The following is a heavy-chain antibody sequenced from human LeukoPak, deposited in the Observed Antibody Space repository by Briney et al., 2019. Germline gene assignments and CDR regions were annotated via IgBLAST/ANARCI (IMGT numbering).Heavy chain of an antibody. Sequence: GGSLRLSCAASGFTFSDYYMSWIRQAPGKGLEWVSYISSSGSTIYYADSVKGRFTISRDNAKNSLYLQMNSLRAEDTAVYYCARVSYSSGWYGAPDAFDIWGQGTVVTVSS. V-gene: IGHV3-11*01. D-gene: IGHD6-19*01. CDR3: ARVSYSSGWYGAPDAFDI. CDR1: GFTFSDYY. J-gene: IGHJ3*02. CDR2: ISSSGSTI.